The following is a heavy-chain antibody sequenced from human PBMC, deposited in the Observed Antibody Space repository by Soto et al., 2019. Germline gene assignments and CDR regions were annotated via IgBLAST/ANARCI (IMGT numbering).Heavy chain of an antibody. D-gene: IGHD6-13*01. CDR1: GGSIDSSDW. J-gene: IGHJ4*02. Sequence: QVQLQESGPGLVKPSGTLSLTCAVSGGSIDSSDWWNWVRQPPGKGLEWIGEIFHGGTIIYKPSLKSRVTISVDKSRNQFSLELTSVTAADTAVYYCARDHHYRNSWSFDSWGQGTLVTVSS. V-gene: IGHV4-4*02. CDR2: IFHGGTI. CDR3: ARDHHYRNSWSFDS.